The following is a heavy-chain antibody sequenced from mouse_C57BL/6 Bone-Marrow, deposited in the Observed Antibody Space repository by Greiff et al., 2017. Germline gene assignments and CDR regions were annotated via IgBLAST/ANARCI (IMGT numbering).Heavy chain of an antibody. V-gene: IGHV14-4*01. D-gene: IGHD2-3*01. CDR1: GFNFKDDY. CDR2: IDPEIGDT. CDR3: SSLDGNYFDF. Sequence: EVQLQQSGAELVRPGASVKLSCTASGFNFKDDYIHWVKQRPEQGLEWIGWIDPEIGDTEYAEKFKGKATITSDTSSNTAFLQHSSLTSEDTAVYYCSSLDGNYFDFWGQGTPLTVAS. J-gene: IGHJ2*01.